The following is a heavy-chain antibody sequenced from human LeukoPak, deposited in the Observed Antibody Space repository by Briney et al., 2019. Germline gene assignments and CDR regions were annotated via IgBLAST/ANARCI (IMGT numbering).Heavy chain of an antibody. J-gene: IGHJ5*02. V-gene: IGHV5-51*01. D-gene: IGHD5-12*01. CDR2: IYPGDSDT. CDR1: GYSFTSYW. Sequence: GESLKISCKASGYSFTSYWIGWVRQMPGKGLEWMGIIYPGDSDTRYRPSFQGQVTISADKSISTAYLQWSSLKASDTAMYYYASQLKWLRSNWIDPWGQGTPVTVSS. CDR3: ASQLKWLRSNWIDP.